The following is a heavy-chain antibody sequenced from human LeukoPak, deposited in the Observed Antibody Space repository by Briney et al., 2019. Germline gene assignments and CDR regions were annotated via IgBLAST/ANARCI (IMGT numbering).Heavy chain of an antibody. J-gene: IGHJ4*02. V-gene: IGHV4-39*07. CDR1: GGSISSSSYY. CDR2: IYYSGST. CDR3: ARDRDYDILTGYPYYFDY. D-gene: IGHD3-9*01. Sequence: SETLSLTCTVSGGSISSSSYYWGWIRQPPGKGLEWIGSIYYSGSTYYNPSLKSRVTISVDTSKNQFSLKLSSVTAADTAVYYCARDRDYDILTGYPYYFDYWGQGTLVTVSS.